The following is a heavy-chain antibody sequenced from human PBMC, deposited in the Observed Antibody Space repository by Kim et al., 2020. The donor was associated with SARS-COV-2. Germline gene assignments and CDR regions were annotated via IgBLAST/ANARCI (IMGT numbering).Heavy chain of an antibody. J-gene: IGHJ5*02. CDR1: GGSISTYY. D-gene: IGHD5-18*01. V-gene: IGHV4-59*01. CDR3: ARDARYGGWFDP. CDR2: IYNSGST. Sequence: SETLSLTCTVSGGSISTYYWSWIRQPPGKGLEWIGYIYNSGSTNYNHSLKSRVTISVDTSKNQFSLKLSSVTAADTAVYYCARDARYGGWFDPWGQGTLVTVSS.